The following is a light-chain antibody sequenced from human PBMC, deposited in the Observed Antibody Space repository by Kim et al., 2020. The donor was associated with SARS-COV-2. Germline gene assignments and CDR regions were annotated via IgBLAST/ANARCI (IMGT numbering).Light chain of an antibody. J-gene: IGLJ2*01. V-gene: IGLV2-14*03. CDR3: VSYTSSSTVV. CDR1: SCDFDAYHF. CDR2: DVR. Sequence: QLSTVACTATSCDFDAYHFVSWSQQHPGKAPKLMIYDVRNRPSGVSNRFFGSKSGNTASLTISGLQTEDESHYYCVSYTSSSTVVFGGGTQLTVL.